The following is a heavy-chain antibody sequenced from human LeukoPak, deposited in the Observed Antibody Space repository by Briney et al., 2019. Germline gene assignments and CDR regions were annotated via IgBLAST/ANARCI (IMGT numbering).Heavy chain of an antibody. J-gene: IGHJ4*02. D-gene: IGHD3-16*01. CDR2: IKADGSDK. V-gene: IGHV3-7*01. CDR1: GFTFSSYW. Sequence: SGGSLRLSCAASGFTFSSYWMTWVRQAPGRGLEWVATIKADGSDKYYVNSVKGRFTISRDNAKNSLSLQLDSLSAADTATFACARGGLWGGDYWGQGTLVTVST. CDR3: ARGGLWGGDY.